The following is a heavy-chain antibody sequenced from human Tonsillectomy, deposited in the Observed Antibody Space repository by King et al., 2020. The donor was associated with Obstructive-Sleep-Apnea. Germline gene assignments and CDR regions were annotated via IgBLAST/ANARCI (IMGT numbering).Heavy chain of an antibody. V-gene: IGHV4-39*01. J-gene: IGHJ4*02. D-gene: IGHD5-12*01. CDR3: ARRCSGYASYFDY. CDR2: IYSGGST. Sequence: QLQESGPGLVKPSETLSLTCSVSGGSVNSITYYWGWIRQPPGKGLEWIGHIYSGGSTYYNPSLKSRAVISVDTPMNQFSLILSSVSAADTAVYYCARRCSGYASYFDYWGQGIRVTVSS. CDR1: GGSVNSITYY.